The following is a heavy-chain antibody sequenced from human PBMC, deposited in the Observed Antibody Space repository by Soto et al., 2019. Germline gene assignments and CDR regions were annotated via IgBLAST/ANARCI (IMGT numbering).Heavy chain of an antibody. V-gene: IGHV3-7*03. Sequence: EVQLVESGGGLVQPGGSLRLSCAASGFPFSGNWMSWVRQAPVKGLEWVANIKQDGSEKYYVDSVRGRFSISRDNAKRSLFLQMNTLRADDTAVYYCARDLEAFDMWGQGTMVTVSS. CDR3: ARDLEAFDM. CDR2: IKQDGSEK. CDR1: GFPFSGNW. J-gene: IGHJ3*02.